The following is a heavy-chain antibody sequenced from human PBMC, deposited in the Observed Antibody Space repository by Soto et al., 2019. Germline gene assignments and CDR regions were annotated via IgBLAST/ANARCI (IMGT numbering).Heavy chain of an antibody. CDR1: GFTFSSYA. Sequence: GGSLRLSCAASGFTFSSYAMSWVRQAPGKGLEWVSAIRGSGGSTYYADSVKGRFTISRDNSKNTLYLQMNSLRAEDTAVYYCAKDKGRAAAGSWFDPWGQGTLVTVSS. J-gene: IGHJ5*02. CDR3: AKDKGRAAAGSWFDP. V-gene: IGHV3-23*01. CDR2: IRGSGGST. D-gene: IGHD6-13*01.